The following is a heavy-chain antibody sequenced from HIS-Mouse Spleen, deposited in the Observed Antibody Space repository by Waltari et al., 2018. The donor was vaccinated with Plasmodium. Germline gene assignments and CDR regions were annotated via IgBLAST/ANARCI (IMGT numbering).Heavy chain of an antibody. V-gene: IGHV4-34*01. J-gene: IGHJ3*02. D-gene: IGHD7-27*01. CDR1: GGSFSGSY. Sequence: QVQLQPWGAGLLKPSATLSLPCAVSGGSFSGSYWSWIRQPPGKGLEWIGEINHSGSTNYNPSLKSRVTISVDTSKNQFSLKLSSVTAADTAVYYCARGQLGIDAFDIWGQGTMVTVSS. CDR3: ARGQLGIDAFDI. CDR2: INHSGST.